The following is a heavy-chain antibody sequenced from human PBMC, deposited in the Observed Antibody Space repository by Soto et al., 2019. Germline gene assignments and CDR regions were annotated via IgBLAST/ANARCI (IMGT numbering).Heavy chain of an antibody. CDR3: ARDTLLSGYHYYGMDV. CDR1: VRSLRIYC. Sequence: PTDTLSLTSTVYVRSLRIYCLSWIRSHPGKGLEWIGYIYYSGSTNYNPSLKSRVTISVDTSKNQFSLRLSSVTAADTAVYYCARDTLLSGYHYYGMDVWGQGTTVTVS. CDR2: IYYSGST. J-gene: IGHJ6*02. V-gene: IGHV4-59*01. D-gene: IGHD3-10*01.